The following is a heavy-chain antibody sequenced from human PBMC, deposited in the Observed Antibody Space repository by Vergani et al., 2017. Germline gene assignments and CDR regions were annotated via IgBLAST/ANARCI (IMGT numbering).Heavy chain of an antibody. J-gene: IGHJ4*02. Sequence: EVQLVESGGGLVQPGGSLRLSCAASGFTFSSYWMSWVRPAPGKGLEWVANIKQDGSEKYYVDSVKGRFTISRDNAKNSLYLQMNSLRAEDTAVYYCARDLGYYDSSGFADYWGQGTLVTVSS. CDR3: ARDLGYYDSSGFADY. CDR1: GFTFSSYW. V-gene: IGHV3-7*03. CDR2: IKQDGSEK. D-gene: IGHD3-22*01.